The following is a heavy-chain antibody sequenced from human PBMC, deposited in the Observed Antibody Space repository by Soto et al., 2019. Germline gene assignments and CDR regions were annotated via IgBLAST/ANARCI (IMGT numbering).Heavy chain of an antibody. CDR2: ISAYNGNT. V-gene: IGHV1-18*01. J-gene: IGHJ6*03. Sequence: ASVKVSCKASGYTFTSYGISWVRQAPGQGLEWMGWISAYNGNTNYAQKLQGRVTMTTDTSTSTAYMELRSLRSDDTAVYYCARGRRPYDQYYYYYMDVWGKGTTVTVSS. D-gene: IGHD1-1*01. CDR3: ARGRRPYDQYYYYYMDV. CDR1: GYTFTSYG.